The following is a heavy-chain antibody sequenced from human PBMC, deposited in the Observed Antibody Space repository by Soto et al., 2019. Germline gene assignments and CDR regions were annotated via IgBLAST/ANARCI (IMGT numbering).Heavy chain of an antibody. Sequence: GGSLRLSCAASGFTFSNYALHWVRQAPGKGLEWVAIISYNENKKYYADSVKGRFTISRDNSKNTLSLQMNSLRAEDTALYYCARGGSYSALNEYFFDYWGQGTLVTVSS. J-gene: IGHJ4*02. CDR2: ISYNENKK. CDR3: ARGGSYSALNEYFFDY. V-gene: IGHV3-30-3*01. CDR1: GFTFSNYA. D-gene: IGHD1-26*01.